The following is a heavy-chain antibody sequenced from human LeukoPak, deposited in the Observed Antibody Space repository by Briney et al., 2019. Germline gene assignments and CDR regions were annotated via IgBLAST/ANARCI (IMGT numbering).Heavy chain of an antibody. D-gene: IGHD6-6*01. CDR3: ARDIGAARSDY. CDR1: GGSIISYY. V-gene: IGHV4-59*01. J-gene: IGHJ4*02. Sequence: SETLSLTCSVSGGSIISYYWSWIRQPPGKGLEWIGYIYYSGSANYNHSLKSRLTISVDTSKNQFSLKRTSVTAADTAVYYCARDIGAARSDYWGQGTLVTVSS. CDR2: IYYSGSA.